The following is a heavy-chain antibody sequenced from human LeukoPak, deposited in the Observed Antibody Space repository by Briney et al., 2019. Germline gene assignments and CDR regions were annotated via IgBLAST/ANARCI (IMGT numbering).Heavy chain of an antibody. D-gene: IGHD3-10*01. CDR1: GGSISSGGYS. V-gene: IGHV4-30-2*01. J-gene: IGHJ5*02. Sequence: PSQTLSLTCAVSGGSISSGGYSWSWIRQPPGKGLEWIGYIYHGGSTYYNPSLKSRVTISVDRSKNQFSLKLSSVTAADTAVYYCARERITMVRGPVGDNWFDPWGQGTLVTVSS. CDR2: IYHGGST. CDR3: ARERITMVRGPVGDNWFDP.